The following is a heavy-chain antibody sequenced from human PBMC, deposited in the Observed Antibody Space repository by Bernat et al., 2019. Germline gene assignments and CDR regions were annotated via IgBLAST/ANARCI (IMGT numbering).Heavy chain of an antibody. D-gene: IGHD6-19*01. J-gene: IGHJ2*01. V-gene: IGHV1-2*02. CDR2: INPNTGGT. Sequence: QVQLVQSGAEVKKPGASVKVSCKASGYTFTAYYIHWVRQAPGQGLEWMGWINPNTGGTNFAQNFQGRVTMTRDTSISTTYMELSSLRSDDTAVYYCARDAIAVAGRGFDLWGRGTLVTVSS. CDR1: GYTFTAYY. CDR3: ARDAIAVAGRGFDL.